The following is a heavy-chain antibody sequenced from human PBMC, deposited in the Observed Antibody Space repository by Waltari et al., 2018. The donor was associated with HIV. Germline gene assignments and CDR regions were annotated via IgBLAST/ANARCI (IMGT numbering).Heavy chain of an antibody. J-gene: IGHJ4*02. Sequence: QVQLVQSGAEVKKPGSSVKVSCKASGGTFSSYAIRWGRQAPGQGLEWMGGTVPICGTANYAQKVQGIVTITADECTSTAYMELSSLRAEDTAVYYCARDLKDGSGGYWGQGTLVTVSS. D-gene: IGHD3-16*01. V-gene: IGHV1-69*12. CDR2: TVPICGTA. CDR1: GGTFSSYA. CDR3: ARDLKDGSGGY.